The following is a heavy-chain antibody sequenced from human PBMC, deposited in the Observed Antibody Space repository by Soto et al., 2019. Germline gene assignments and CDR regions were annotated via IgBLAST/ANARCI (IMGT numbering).Heavy chain of an antibody. V-gene: IGHV3-66*01. Sequence: PGGSLRLSCAASGFTVSSNYMSWVRQAPGKGLEWVSVIYSGGSTYYADSVKGRFTISRDNSKNTLYLQMNSLRAEDTAVYYCAIYYYDSSGYPRLDVWGQGITVTVSS. CDR3: AIYYYDSSGYPRLDV. J-gene: IGHJ6*02. CDR2: IYSGGST. D-gene: IGHD3-22*01. CDR1: GFTVSSNY.